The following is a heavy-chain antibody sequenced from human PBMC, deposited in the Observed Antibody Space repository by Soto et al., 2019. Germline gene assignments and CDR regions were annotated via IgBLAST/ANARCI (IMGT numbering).Heavy chain of an antibody. CDR1: GGSFSGYY. V-gene: IGHV4-34*01. J-gene: IGHJ5*02. D-gene: IGHD2-2*01. CDR3: ARGGSVVVPARGWFDP. Sequence: QVQLQQWGAGLLKPSETLSLTCAVYGGSFSGYYWSWIRQPPGKGLEWIGEINHSGSTNYNPSLKSRVTISVDTSKNQFSLKLSSVTAADTAVYYCARGGSVVVPARGWFDPWGQGTLVTVSS. CDR2: INHSGST.